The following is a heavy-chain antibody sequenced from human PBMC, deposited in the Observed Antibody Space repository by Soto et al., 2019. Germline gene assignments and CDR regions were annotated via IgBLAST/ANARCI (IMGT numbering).Heavy chain of an antibody. D-gene: IGHD2-15*01. CDR2: LVVGTGNT. CDR3: ATGTYGXGGRCSGYSYYYYGMRL. CDR1: GFTFRSSA. J-gene: IGHJ6*02. V-gene: IGHV1-58*01. Sequence: SGKVSCKTSGFTFRSSAVQWVRQARGPRLEWIGWLVVGTGNTNYAQKFQQRVTISSDRSTNTVSMELSRLTSEDPDVYYCATGTYGXGGRCSGYSYYYYGMRLWGPGTTVTVSS.